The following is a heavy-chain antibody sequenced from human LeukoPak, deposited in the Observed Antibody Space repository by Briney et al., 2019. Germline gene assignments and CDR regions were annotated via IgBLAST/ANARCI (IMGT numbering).Heavy chain of an antibody. CDR1: GFTYSNFG. J-gene: IGHJ6*02. CDR2: ISAGGSGT. Sequence: GGSLRLSCASSGFTYSNFGMSWVRQAPGKGLEWVSSISAGGSGTYFADSVKGRFRISRDNSKSTLFLQMNSLRAEDTAVYYCARDSLWFGEPAYYYYGMDVWAKGPRSPSP. CDR3: ARDSLWFGEPAYYYYGMDV. D-gene: IGHD3-10*01. V-gene: IGHV3-23*01.